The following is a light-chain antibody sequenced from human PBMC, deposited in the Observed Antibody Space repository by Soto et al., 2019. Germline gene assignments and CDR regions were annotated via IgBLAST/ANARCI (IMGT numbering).Light chain of an antibody. V-gene: IGKV3-15*01. CDR2: GAS. Sequence: EIVMTQSPDTLSVSPGEGATLSCRVSQSIRSNLACYQQRPGQVPRLLMYGASTRADGIPARFTGSGSGTEFTLTISSLQSEDFAVYYCQQYHIWPPWTSGQGTKVELK. J-gene: IGKJ1*01. CDR1: QSIRSN. CDR3: QQYHIWPPWT.